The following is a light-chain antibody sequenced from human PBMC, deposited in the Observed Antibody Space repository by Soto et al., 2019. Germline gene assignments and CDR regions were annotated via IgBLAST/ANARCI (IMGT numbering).Light chain of an antibody. CDR3: QQYNDWPPTWT. V-gene: IGKV3-15*01. Sequence: EIVMTQSPATLSVSPGETATLSCRASQSVGSKLAWYQQKPGQAPRVLIYGASTRATGIPARFSGSGSGTEFTLTISSLQSEDFAVYYCQQYNDWPPTWTFGQGTRVEIK. CDR2: GAS. CDR1: QSVGSK. J-gene: IGKJ1*01.